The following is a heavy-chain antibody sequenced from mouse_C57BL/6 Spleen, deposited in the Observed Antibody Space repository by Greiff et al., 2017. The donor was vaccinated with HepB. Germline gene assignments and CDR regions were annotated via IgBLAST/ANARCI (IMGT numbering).Heavy chain of an antibody. Sequence: EVKVVESGGGLVKPGGSLKLSCAASGFTFSSYAMSWVRQTPEKRLEWVATISDGGSYTYYPDNVKGRFTISRDNAKNNLYLQMSHLKSEDTAMYYCARPPLLLRYFDVWGTGTTVTVSS. V-gene: IGHV5-4*03. J-gene: IGHJ1*03. D-gene: IGHD1-1*01. CDR1: GFTFSSYA. CDR3: ARPPLLLRYFDV. CDR2: ISDGGSYT.